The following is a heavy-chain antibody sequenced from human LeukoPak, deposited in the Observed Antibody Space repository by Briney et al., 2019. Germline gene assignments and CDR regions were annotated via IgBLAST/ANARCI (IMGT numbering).Heavy chain of an antibody. CDR3: VSRAYCGGNCPSHFDY. CDR2: ISTDGSTT. J-gene: IGHJ4*02. V-gene: IGHV3-74*01. Sequence: GGSLRLSCAASGFTFSSYWMHWVRQAPGKGLVWVSRISTDGSTTTYADSVKGRFITSRDNAKNTLFLQMNSLRSEDTAVYYCVSRAYCGGNCPSHFDYWGRGTLVTVSS. CDR1: GFTFSSYW. D-gene: IGHD2-21*02.